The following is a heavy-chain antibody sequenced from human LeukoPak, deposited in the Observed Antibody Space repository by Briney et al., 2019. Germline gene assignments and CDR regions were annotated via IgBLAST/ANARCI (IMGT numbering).Heavy chain of an antibody. CDR3: TRGYCSGGICYNFDY. D-gene: IGHD2-15*01. J-gene: IGHJ4*02. V-gene: IGHV3-73*01. Sequence: GGSLRLSCAASGFTFSGSAMHWVRQASGKGLEWVGRIRSKANTYATAYAASVEGRFTISRDDSKNTAYLQMNSLRTEDTAVYYCTRGYCSGGICYNFDYWGQGTLVTVSS. CDR2: IRSKANTYAT. CDR1: GFTFSGSA.